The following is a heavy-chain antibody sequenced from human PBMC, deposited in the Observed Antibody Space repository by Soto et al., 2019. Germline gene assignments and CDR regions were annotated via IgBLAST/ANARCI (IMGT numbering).Heavy chain of an antibody. CDR3: AKDPDGDDLGAFDC. D-gene: IGHD2-21*02. J-gene: IGHJ4*02. CDR2: IGGDGGIT. CDR1: GLIFSKYA. Sequence: EVQLLESGGGLVQHGGSLRLSCAASGLIFSKYAISWVRQAPGKGLEWVSAIGGDGGITHYADSVKGRFTISRDNSKDTVYLQMSSLRADDTALYFCAKDPDGDDLGAFDCWGQGTRVPVSS. V-gene: IGHV3-23*01.